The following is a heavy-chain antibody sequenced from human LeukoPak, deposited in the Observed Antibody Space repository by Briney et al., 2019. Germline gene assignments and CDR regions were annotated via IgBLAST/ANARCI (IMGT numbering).Heavy chain of an antibody. Sequence: SGGSLRLSCAASGFTFSSYSMNWVRQAPGKGLEWVSYISSSSSTIYYADSVKGRFTISRDNAKNSLYLQMNSLRAEDTAVYYCARDLERIAARPKVGRGGQGTLVTVSS. D-gene: IGHD6-6*01. V-gene: IGHV3-48*01. J-gene: IGHJ4*02. CDR2: ISSSSSTI. CDR1: GFTFSSYS. CDR3: ARDLERIAARPKVGR.